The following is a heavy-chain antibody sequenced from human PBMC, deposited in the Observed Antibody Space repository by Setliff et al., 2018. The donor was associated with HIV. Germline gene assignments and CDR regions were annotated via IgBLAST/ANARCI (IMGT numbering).Heavy chain of an antibody. CDR2: INHSGST. CDR1: GGSFNGYY. Sequence: SETLSLTCAVYGGSFNGYYWSWIRQPPGKGLEWIGEINHSGSTNYNPPLKSRVIISVDTSKNQFSLRLTSVTAADTAVYYCARGGRRSTWYLRGWYFDYWGQGTLVTV. V-gene: IGHV4-34*01. CDR3: ARGGRRSTWYLRGWYFDY. J-gene: IGHJ4*02. D-gene: IGHD6-13*01.